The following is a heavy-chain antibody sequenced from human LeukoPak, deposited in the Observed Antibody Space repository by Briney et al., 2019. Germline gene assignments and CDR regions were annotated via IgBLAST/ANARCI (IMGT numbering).Heavy chain of an antibody. J-gene: IGHJ3*01. CDR3: VRDYVYAFDF. Sequence: PGGSLRLSCAASGFTFSSYAMSWVRQAPGKGLEWISYIRSSDGTVSYADSVKGRFTISTDTAKNSLFLQMNSLSAEDTAVYYCVRDYVYAFDFWGQGTMVTVSS. CDR1: GFTFSSYA. D-gene: IGHD3-16*01. CDR2: IRSSDGTV. V-gene: IGHV3-48*01.